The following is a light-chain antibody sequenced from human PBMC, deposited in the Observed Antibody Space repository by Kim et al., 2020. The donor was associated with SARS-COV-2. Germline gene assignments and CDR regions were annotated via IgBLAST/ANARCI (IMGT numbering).Light chain of an antibody. Sequence: QPMPIYHTGIIIPVQGYTYTSWYNQHPGKAPKLIIYVFSTRTTGVSNRFSVSKAGKKASLTISGLRTEDEADYCCSSYTSSSTLVFAGGTQLIVL. CDR2: VFS. CDR3: SSYTSSSTLV. J-gene: IGLJ3*02. CDR1: IIPVQGYTY. V-gene: IGLV2-14*03.